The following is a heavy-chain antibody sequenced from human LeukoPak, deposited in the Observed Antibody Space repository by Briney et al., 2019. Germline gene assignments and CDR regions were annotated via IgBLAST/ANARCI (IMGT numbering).Heavy chain of an antibody. V-gene: IGHV4-59*01. CDR2: IYYSGST. Sequence: PSETLSLTCAVYGGSFSGYYWSWIRQPPGKGLEWIGYIYYSGSTNYNPSLKSRVTISVDTSKNQFSLKLSSVTAADTAAYYCARDAGSSWYGYYYYYMDVWGKGTTVTVSS. CDR1: GGSFSGYY. CDR3: ARDAGSSWYGYYYYYMDV. D-gene: IGHD6-13*01. J-gene: IGHJ6*03.